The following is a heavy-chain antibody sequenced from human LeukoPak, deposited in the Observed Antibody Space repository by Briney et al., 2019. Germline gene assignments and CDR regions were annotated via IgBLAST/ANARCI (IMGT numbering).Heavy chain of an antibody. CDR2: ISYDGSNK. J-gene: IGHJ6*02. V-gene: IGHV3-30*04. CDR1: GFTFSSYA. Sequence: GRSLRLSCAASGFTFSSYAMHWVRQAPGKGLEWVAVISYDGSNKYYADSVKGRFTISRDNSKNTLYLQMNSLRAEDTAVYYCARLSYGGGSYRGLYYGMDVWGQGTTVTVSS. D-gene: IGHD1-26*01. CDR3: ARLSYGGGSYRGLYYGMDV.